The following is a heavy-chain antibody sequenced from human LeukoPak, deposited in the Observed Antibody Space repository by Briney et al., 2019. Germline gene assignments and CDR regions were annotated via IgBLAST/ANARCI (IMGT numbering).Heavy chain of an antibody. CDR2: ISYDGSNK. V-gene: IGHV3-30*18. J-gene: IGHJ4*02. Sequence: PGGSLRLSCAASGFTFSSYAMSWVRQAPGKGLEWVAVISYDGSNKYYADSVKGRFTISRDNSKNTLYLQMNSLRAEDTAVYYCANRYCTSSSCSRTLENWGQGTLVTVSS. CDR1: GFTFSSYA. CDR3: ANRYCTSSSCSRTLEN. D-gene: IGHD2-2*01.